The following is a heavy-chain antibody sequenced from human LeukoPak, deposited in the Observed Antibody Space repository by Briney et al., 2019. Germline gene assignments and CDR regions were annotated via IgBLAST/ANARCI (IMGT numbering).Heavy chain of an antibody. J-gene: IGHJ4*02. Sequence: GGSLRLSCAASGFTFSSYAMSWVRQTPGKGLEWVSAISGSGGSTYYADSVKRRFTISRDNSKNTLYLQMNSLRAEDTAVYYCAKDQAMIVVVITGNFDYWGQGTLVTVSS. D-gene: IGHD3-22*01. CDR2: ISGSGGST. CDR1: GFTFSSYA. CDR3: AKDQAMIVVVITGNFDY. V-gene: IGHV3-23*01.